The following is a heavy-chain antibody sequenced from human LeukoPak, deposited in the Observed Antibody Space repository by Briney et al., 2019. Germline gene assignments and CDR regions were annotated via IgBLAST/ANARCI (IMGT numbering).Heavy chain of an antibody. D-gene: IGHD2-2*01. CDR1: GDYVSTNSAA. CDR3: AREQFCSGPTCCWVLDY. V-gene: IGHV6-1*01. J-gene: IGHJ4*02. CDR2: TYYRSNWYN. Sequence: SQTLSLTCAISGDYVSTNSAAWNWIRQSPSRGLEWLGRTYYRSNWYNDSAVSVKSRLTIDPDTSKNQFSLHLRSVTPEDTAVYYCAREQFCSGPTCCWVLDYWGQGILVTVSS.